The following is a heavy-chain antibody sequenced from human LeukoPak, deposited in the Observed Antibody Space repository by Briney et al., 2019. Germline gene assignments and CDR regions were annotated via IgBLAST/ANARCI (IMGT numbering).Heavy chain of an antibody. D-gene: IGHD2-15*01. CDR2: IYYSGIT. CDR3: ARSWGTSAGYFDY. Sequence: PSETLSLTCTVSGGSISSGDYHWNWIRQHPGKGREWIGYIYYSGITYYNPSLKNRVTISVDTSKNQFSLKPSAVTAADSALYYCARSWGTSAGYFDYWGQGSLVTVSS. CDR1: GGSISSGDYH. J-gene: IGHJ4*02. V-gene: IGHV4-31*03.